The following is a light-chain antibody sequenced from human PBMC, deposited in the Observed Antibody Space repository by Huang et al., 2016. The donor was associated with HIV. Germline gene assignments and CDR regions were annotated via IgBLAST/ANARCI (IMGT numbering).Light chain of an antibody. V-gene: IGKV3-11*01. CDR1: QNINNY. CDR3: LQRGAWPLT. CDR2: DSF. Sequence: DIVLTQSPATLSLSPGQRVTLSCRASQNINNYLVWYQQKPGQAPRLLIYDSFNRATGIPARFSGSGSGTDFTLTINTLEPEDFAVYYCLQRGAWPLTFGGGTKVEIK. J-gene: IGKJ4*01.